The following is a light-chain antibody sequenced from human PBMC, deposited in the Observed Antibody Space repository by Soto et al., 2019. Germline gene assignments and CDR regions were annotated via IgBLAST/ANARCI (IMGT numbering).Light chain of an antibody. V-gene: IGKV1-8*01. J-gene: IGKJ1*01. Sequence: AIRMTQSPSSLSASTGDRVTITCRASQGISSYLAWYQQKPGKAPKLLIYAASTLQSGVPSRFSGSGSGTDFTLTISRLEPEDFAVYYCQQYGRSGTFGQGTKVDIK. CDR2: AAS. CDR1: QGISSY. CDR3: QQYGRSGT.